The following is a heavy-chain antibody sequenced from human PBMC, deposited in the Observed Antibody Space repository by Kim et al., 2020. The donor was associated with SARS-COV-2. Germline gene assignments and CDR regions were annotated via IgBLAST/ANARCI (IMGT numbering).Heavy chain of an antibody. CDR2: ISVSGDIT. CDR3: AKGGSTSGYAFDL. J-gene: IGHJ3*01. V-gene: IGHV3-23*01. Sequence: GGSLRLSCAAPGFTFSNFAMSWVRQAPGKGLEWVSIISVSGDITYYADSVKGRFTISRDNSKNTLYLQMNSLRAEDTAVYYCAKGGSTSGYAFDLWGQGTLVTVSS. D-gene: IGHD2-2*01. CDR1: GFTFSNFA.